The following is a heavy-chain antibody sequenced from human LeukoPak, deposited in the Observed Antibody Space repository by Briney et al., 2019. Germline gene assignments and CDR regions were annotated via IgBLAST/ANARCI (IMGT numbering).Heavy chain of an antibody. V-gene: IGHV1-2*02. D-gene: IGHD5-18*01. Sequence: ASVKVSCKASGYTFTGYYMHWVRQAPGQGLEWMGWINPNSGGTNYAQKFQGRVTMTRDTSISTAYMELSRLRSDDTAVYYCARDVDTAMAYYYYYYMDVWGKGTTVTVSS. CDR3: ARDVDTAMAYYYYYYMDV. CDR1: GYTFTGYY. J-gene: IGHJ6*03. CDR2: INPNSGGT.